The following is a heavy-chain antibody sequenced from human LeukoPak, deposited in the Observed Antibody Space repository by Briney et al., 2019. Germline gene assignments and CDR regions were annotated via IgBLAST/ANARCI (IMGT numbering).Heavy chain of an antibody. V-gene: IGHV3-53*01. J-gene: IGHJ6*02. CDR1: GFTVSRTY. Sequence: GGSRRLSGAASGFTVSRTYMSWVRQAPGKGRKGVAVIYSGGSTYYADSVKGRFTISRDNSKNTLYLHMHGLSPEDTAAYYYARDQTAVARSWYYYGMDDWGQGTTVTVSS. CDR2: IYSGGST. CDR3: ARDQTAVARSWYYYGMDD. D-gene: IGHD6-19*01.